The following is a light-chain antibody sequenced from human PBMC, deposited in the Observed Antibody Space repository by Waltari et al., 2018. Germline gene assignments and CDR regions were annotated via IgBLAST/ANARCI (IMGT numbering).Light chain of an antibody. CDR2: YSR. CDR3: QVLDSATDHVV. CDR1: NIGTKS. J-gene: IGLJ2*01. Sequence: SYVVTQPPSVSVAPGKTARITCGGNNIGTKSVHWYQQKPGQAPVVVIYYSRERPSGIPERLSGSNSGNTATLTISWVEVGDEADYHCQVLDSATDHVVFGGGTRLTVL. V-gene: IGLV3-21*04.